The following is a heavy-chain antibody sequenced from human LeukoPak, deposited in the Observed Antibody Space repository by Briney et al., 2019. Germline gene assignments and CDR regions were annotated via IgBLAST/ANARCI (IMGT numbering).Heavy chain of an antibody. Sequence: GASLKISCTGSGSSFTSYWIGWVRQMPGKGLEWMGIIYPGDSDTRYSPSFQGQVTISADKSISTAYLQWSSLKASDTAMYYCARRPEFWSGYYDYWGQGTLVTVSS. CDR1: GSSFTSYW. D-gene: IGHD3-3*01. V-gene: IGHV5-51*01. J-gene: IGHJ4*02. CDR2: IYPGDSDT. CDR3: ARRPEFWSGYYDY.